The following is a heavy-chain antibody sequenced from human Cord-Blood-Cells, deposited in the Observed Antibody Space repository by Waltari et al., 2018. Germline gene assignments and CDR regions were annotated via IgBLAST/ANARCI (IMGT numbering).Heavy chain of an antibody. V-gene: IGHV5-51*01. J-gene: IGHJ6*02. CDR3: ARGGSYYYYGMDV. D-gene: IGHD3-16*01. CDR2: IYPGDSET. Sequence: EVQLVQSGAEVKKPGESLKISCKGSGYSFTSYWIGWVRPLPGKGLEWMGIIYPGDSETRYSPSFQGKGTISANKSISTAYLQWSGLKASDTAMYYCARGGSYYYYGMDVWGQGTTVTVSS. CDR1: GYSFTSYW.